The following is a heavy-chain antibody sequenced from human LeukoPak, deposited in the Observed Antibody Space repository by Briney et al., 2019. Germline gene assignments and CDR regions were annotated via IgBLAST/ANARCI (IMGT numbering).Heavy chain of an antibody. CDR2: IYYSGST. CDR1: GYSISSSNW. CDR3: ARTYSSSSGVAFDI. Sequence: SDTLSLTCAVSGYSISSSNWWGWIRQPPGKGLEWIGYIYYSGSTNYNPSLKSRVTMSVDTSKNQFSLKLSSVTALDTAVYYCARTYSSSSGVAFDIWGQGTMVTVSS. V-gene: IGHV4-28*06. D-gene: IGHD6-6*01. J-gene: IGHJ3*02.